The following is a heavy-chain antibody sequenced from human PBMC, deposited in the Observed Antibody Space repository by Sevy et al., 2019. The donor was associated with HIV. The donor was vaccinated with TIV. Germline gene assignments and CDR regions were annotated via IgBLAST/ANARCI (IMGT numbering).Heavy chain of an antibody. V-gene: IGHV3-11*01. J-gene: IGHJ4*02. CDR1: GFTFSDYY. CDR3: AVALGSGYFGF. D-gene: IGHD2-15*01. CDR2: ISGSQYMI. Sequence: GGSLRLSCAASGFTFSDYYMSWIRQAPGKGLEWISYISGSQYMIYYADSVKGRFTISRDDAKNSLYLQMNSLRPEDSAVYFSAVALGSGYFGFWGQGTLVADSS.